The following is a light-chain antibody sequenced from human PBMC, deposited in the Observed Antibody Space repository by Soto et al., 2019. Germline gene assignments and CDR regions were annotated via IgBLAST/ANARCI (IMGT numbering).Light chain of an antibody. V-gene: IGKV3-15*01. Sequence: EIMMTQSPGTLSVSPGEGATLSCTASQSVNLNLAWYQQKPGQPPRLLLYGASTRATGIPSRFSGSGFGADFTLTIKGLQYEDFGVYYCQQSYTLPYTFGQGTSLDIK. CDR3: QQSYTLPYT. CDR2: GAS. J-gene: IGKJ2*01. CDR1: QSVNLN.